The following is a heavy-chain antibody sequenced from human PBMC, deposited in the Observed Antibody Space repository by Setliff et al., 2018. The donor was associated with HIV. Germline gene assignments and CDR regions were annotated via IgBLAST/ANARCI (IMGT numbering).Heavy chain of an antibody. CDR2: IYYSGNT. V-gene: IGHV4-59*11. J-gene: IGHJ5*02. D-gene: IGHD3-3*01. Sequence: SETLSLTCSVSGASIRGHYWSWIRQSPGKGLEWIGNIYYSGNTNYNPSFKSRVTISLDTSKNQFSLKLSSVTAADTAVYYCARGAYYNFWSGYSAGGGSLGPWGQGTLVTVSS. CDR3: ARGAYYNFWSGYSAGGGSLGP. CDR1: GASIRGHY.